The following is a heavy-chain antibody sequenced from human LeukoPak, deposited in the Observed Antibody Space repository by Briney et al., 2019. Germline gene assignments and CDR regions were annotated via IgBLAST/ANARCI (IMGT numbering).Heavy chain of an antibody. D-gene: IGHD6-13*01. Sequence: SENLSLTCTVSGGSISSYYWSWIRQPAGKGLEWIGRIYTSGSTNYNPSLKSRVTMSVDTSKNQFSLKLSSVTAADTAVYYCAREIAAAGTIDYWGQGTLVTVSS. CDR2: IYTSGST. CDR3: AREIAAAGTIDY. V-gene: IGHV4-4*07. CDR1: GGSISSYY. J-gene: IGHJ4*02.